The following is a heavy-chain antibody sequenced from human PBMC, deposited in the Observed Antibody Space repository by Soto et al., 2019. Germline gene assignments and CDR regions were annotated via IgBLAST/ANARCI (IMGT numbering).Heavy chain of an antibody. CDR1: GGSISSYY. J-gene: IGHJ4*02. CDR3: ARAAVPSGWYHDH. V-gene: IGHV4-59*01. Sequence: SETLSLTCTVSGGSISSYYWSWIRQPPGKGLEWIGCIYYTGSTNYNPSLESRVFMSVDTSKNQFSLKLTSVTAADTGVYYCARAAVPSGWYHDHWGQGIPVTVSS. D-gene: IGHD6-19*01. CDR2: IYYTGST.